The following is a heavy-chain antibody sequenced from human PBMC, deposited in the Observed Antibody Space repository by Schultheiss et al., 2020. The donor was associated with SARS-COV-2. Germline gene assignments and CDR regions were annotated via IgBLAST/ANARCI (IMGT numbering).Heavy chain of an antibody. V-gene: IGHV4-34*01. D-gene: IGHD1-14*01. Sequence: SETLSLTCAVYGGSFSGYYWSWIRQPPGKGLEWIGEINHSGSTNYNPSLKSRVTISVDTSKNQFSLKLSSVTAADTAVYYCARREPWYYMDVWGKGTTVTVSS. CDR1: GGSFSGYY. CDR3: ARREPWYYMDV. J-gene: IGHJ6*03. CDR2: INHSGST.